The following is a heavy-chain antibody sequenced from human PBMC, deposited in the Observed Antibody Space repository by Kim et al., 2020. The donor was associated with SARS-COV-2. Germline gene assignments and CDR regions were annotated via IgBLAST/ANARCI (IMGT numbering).Heavy chain of an antibody. V-gene: IGHV4-34*01. J-gene: IGHJ6*01. CDR1: GGSFSVYD. D-gene: IGHD6-19*01. CDR3: VRTVHTSRWSLGVYGYY. Sequence: SETLSLTCAVYGGSFSVYDWSWIRQPPGKGLEWIGEINHSCSTNYNPYLKRRVTITADTTNNQISFMPSSGIAADTAVFYYVRTVHTSRWSLGVYGYY. CDR2: INHSCST.